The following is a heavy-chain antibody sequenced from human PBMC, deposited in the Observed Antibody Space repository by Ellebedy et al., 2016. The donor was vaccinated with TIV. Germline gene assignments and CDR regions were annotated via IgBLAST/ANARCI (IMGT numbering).Heavy chain of an antibody. CDR3: ASGRWLPLPGS. CDR1: GGSISGFY. Sequence: MPSETLSLTCTVSGGSISGFYWSWIRQPPGKGLEWIGYIHYTGSTNYNPSLKSRVTISVDTSKNQFSLELSSVTAAETAVYYCASGRWLPLPGSWGQGTLVTVSS. J-gene: IGHJ5*02. V-gene: IGHV4-59*01. CDR2: IHYTGST. D-gene: IGHD5-24*01.